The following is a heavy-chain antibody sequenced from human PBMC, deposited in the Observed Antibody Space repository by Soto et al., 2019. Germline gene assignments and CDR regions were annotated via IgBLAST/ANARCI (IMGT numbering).Heavy chain of an antibody. CDR3: ARHRYCGGGSCYWDYYYMDV. D-gene: IGHD2-15*01. J-gene: IGHJ6*03. Sequence: AETLSLTCTVSGGSISSHYWSWIRQPPGKGREWIGFIYYSGSTNYNPSLKSRVTISVDTSKNQFSLKLTSVTAADTAVYYCARHRYCGGGSCYWDYYYMDVWGKGTTVPVSS. CDR2: IYYSGST. V-gene: IGHV4-59*08. CDR1: GGSISSHY.